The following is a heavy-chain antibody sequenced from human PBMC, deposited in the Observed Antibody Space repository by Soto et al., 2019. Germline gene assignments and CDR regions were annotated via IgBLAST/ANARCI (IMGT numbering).Heavy chain of an antibody. Sequence: EVQLVESGGGSVQPGGSLRLSCAASGFTFSHHWMHWVRQDPGKGLVWLSQINSDGRSSAYADSVKRRFTISRDNAKNTLYLQMNSLRAEDSAVYFCAREDSNYFDTKWLDDWGQGTLVTVSS. CDR3: AREDSNYFDTKWLDD. CDR1: GFTFSHHW. V-gene: IGHV3-74*01. J-gene: IGHJ4*02. CDR2: INSDGRSS. D-gene: IGHD3-9*01.